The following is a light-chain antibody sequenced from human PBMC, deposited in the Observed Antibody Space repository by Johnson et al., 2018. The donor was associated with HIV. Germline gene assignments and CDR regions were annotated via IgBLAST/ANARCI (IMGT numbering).Light chain of an antibody. CDR1: SSNIGDNS. Sequence: QSVLTQPPSVSAAPGQKVTISCSGSSSNIGDNSVSWYQQLPGTAPKLLIYENNKRPSGIPDRFSASKSGTSATLDITGLQTGDEADYYCGTWDSSLGAHYVFGPGTKVTVL. CDR3: GTWDSSLGAHYV. J-gene: IGLJ1*01. V-gene: IGLV1-51*02. CDR2: ENN.